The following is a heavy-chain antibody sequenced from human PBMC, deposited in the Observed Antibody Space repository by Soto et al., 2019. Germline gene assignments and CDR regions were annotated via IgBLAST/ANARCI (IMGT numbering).Heavy chain of an antibody. D-gene: IGHD6-13*01. CDR2: IYSGGST. CDR3: ARARSTGAGLFDY. V-gene: IGHV3-53*01. J-gene: IGHJ4*02. Sequence: GGSLRLSCAASGFTVSSNYMTWVRQAPGEGLEWVSAIYSGGSTYYTDSLKGRFTISRDNSKNTLYLQMNSLRAEDTAVYYCARARSTGAGLFDYWGLGTLVTVSS. CDR1: GFTVSSNY.